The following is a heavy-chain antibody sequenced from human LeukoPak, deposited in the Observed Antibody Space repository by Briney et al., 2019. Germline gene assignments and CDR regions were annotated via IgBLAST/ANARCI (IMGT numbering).Heavy chain of an antibody. CDR2: ISSSSSYI. CDR1: GFTFSSYS. V-gene: IGHV3-21*01. J-gene: IGHJ4*02. Sequence: GGSLRLSCAASGFTFSSYSMNWVRQAPGKGLEWVSSISSSSSYIHYADSVKGRFTISRDNAKNSLYLQMNSLRAEDTAVYYCARDLIAAGHFDYWGQGTLVTVSS. D-gene: IGHD6-13*01. CDR3: ARDLIAAGHFDY.